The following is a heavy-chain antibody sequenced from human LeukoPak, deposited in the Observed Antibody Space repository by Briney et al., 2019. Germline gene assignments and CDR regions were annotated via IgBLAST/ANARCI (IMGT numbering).Heavy chain of an antibody. CDR3: ARDWTGYYGSDY. CDR2: INWNGGST. CDR1: GFTFGDYG. J-gene: IGHJ4*02. D-gene: IGHD3/OR15-3a*01. Sequence: GGSLRLSCTASGFTFGDYGMSWVRQAPGKGLGWVSGINWNGGSTGYADSVKGRFTISRDNAKNSLYLQMNSLRAEDTALYYCARDWTGYYGSDYWGQGTLATVSS. V-gene: IGHV3-20*04.